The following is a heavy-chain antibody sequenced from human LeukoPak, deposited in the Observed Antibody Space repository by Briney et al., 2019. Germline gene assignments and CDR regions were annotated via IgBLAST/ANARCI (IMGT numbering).Heavy chain of an antibody. CDR2: VNQDGNVK. CDR1: GFTFSNYW. D-gene: IGHD5-18*01. Sequence: GGSLRLSCAASGFTFSNYWMVWVRQAPGKGLEWVANVNQDGNVKQYVDSVKGRFTISRDNAKKSLYLQMNTLRAEDTAVYYCAKFSRSDTSIRGQGTLVTVSS. CDR3: AKFSRSDTSI. V-gene: IGHV3-7*01. J-gene: IGHJ4*02.